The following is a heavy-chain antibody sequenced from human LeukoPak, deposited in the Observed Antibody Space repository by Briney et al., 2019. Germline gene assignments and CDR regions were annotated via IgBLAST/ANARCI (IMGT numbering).Heavy chain of an antibody. CDR2: INWNGGRR. CDR3: AREGVKRAVAGTWFDP. J-gene: IGHJ5*02. V-gene: IGHV3-20*04. D-gene: IGHD6-19*01. Sequence: GGSLRLSCAASGFTFDDYSMSWVRQAPGKGLEWVSGINWNGGRRGYVDSVKGRFTISRDNAKNSLYLQMNSLRAEDTALYYCAREGVKRAVAGTWFDPWGQGTLVTVAS. CDR1: GFTFDDYS.